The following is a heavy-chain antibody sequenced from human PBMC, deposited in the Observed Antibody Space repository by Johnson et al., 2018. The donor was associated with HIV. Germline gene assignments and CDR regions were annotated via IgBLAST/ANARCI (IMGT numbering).Heavy chain of an antibody. V-gene: IGHV3-23*04. Sequence: VQLVESGGGVVRPGGSLRLSCAASGFTFSSYAMSWVRQAPGKGLEWVSALSGTGDSTYYADSVKGRFSISRDNSKNTLYLQVNSLRPEDTAVYYCATERQAALDIWGQGTMVSVSS. J-gene: IGHJ3*02. CDR1: GFTFSSYA. D-gene: IGHD1-1*01. CDR2: LSGTGDST. CDR3: ATERQAALDI.